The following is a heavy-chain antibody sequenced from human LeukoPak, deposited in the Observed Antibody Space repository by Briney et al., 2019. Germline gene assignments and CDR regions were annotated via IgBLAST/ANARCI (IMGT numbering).Heavy chain of an antibody. CDR2: IYYSGST. V-gene: IGHV4-61*05. Sequence: SETLSLTCTVSGGSISSSSYYWSWIRQPPGKGLEWIGYIYYSGSTNCNPSLKSRVTISVDTSKNQFSLKLSSVTAADTAVYYCARRVVPAASQAGWFDPWGQGTLVTVSS. J-gene: IGHJ5*02. D-gene: IGHD2-2*01. CDR1: GGSISSSSYY. CDR3: ARRVVPAASQAGWFDP.